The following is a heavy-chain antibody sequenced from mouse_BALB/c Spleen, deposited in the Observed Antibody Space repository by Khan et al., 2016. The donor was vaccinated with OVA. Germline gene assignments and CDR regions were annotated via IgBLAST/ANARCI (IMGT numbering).Heavy chain of an antibody. CDR3: ARQPYKNYYIMDY. CDR1: GFSLTDYG. Sequence: VQRVESGPGLVAPSQSLSITCTISGFSLTDYGVHWVRQPPGKGLEWLVVIWSDGSTTYNSALKSRLSIIKDNSKSQIFLKMNSLQTDDTAMYYCARQPYKNYYIMDYWGQGTSVTVSS. J-gene: IGHJ4*01. D-gene: IGHD2-10*01. CDR2: IWSDGST. V-gene: IGHV2-6-1*01.